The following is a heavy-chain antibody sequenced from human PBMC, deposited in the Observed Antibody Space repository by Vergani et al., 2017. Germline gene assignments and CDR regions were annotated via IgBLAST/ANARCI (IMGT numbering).Heavy chain of an antibody. J-gene: IGHJ4*02. V-gene: IGHV4-61*08. Sequence: QLQLQESGPGLVKPSETLSLTCTVSGGSISSGDYYWSWIRQPPGKGLEWIGYIYYSGSTNYNPSLKSRVTISVDTSKNQFSLKLSSVTAADTAVYYCARENIGIRYELGIDYWGQGTLVTVSS. CDR1: GGSISSGDYY. CDR3: ARENIGIRYELGIDY. D-gene: IGHD2/OR15-2a*01. CDR2: IYYSGST.